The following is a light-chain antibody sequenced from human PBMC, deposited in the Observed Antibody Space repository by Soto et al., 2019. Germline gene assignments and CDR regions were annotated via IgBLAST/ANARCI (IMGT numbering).Light chain of an antibody. CDR1: SSNIGAGYG. V-gene: IGLV1-40*01. Sequence: QSVLTRPPLVSGAPGQRVTISCTGSSSNIGAGYGVHWYQQLPGTAPKLLIYGDINRPSGVPDRFSGSKSGTSASLAITGLQAEDEADYYCQSYDSSLSGSWVFGTGTKVTVL. J-gene: IGLJ1*01. CDR2: GDI. CDR3: QSYDSSLSGSWV.